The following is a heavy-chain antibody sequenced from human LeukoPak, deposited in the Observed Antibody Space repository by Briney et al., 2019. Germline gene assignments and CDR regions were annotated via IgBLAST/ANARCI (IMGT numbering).Heavy chain of an antibody. Sequence: PSETLSLTCTVSGGSISSYYWSWIRQPPGKGLEWIGYIYYSGSTNYNPSLKSRVTISVDTSNNQFSLKLSSVTAADTAVYYCARMGSGYSSGWSSVDYWGQGTLVTVSS. D-gene: IGHD6-19*01. CDR1: GGSISSYY. V-gene: IGHV4-59*08. CDR3: ARMGSGYSSGWSSVDY. J-gene: IGHJ4*02. CDR2: IYYSGST.